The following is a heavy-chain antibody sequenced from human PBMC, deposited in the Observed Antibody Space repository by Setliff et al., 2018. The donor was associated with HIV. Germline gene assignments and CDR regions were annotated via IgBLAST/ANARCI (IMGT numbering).Heavy chain of an antibody. CDR2: ISSSSSYM. CDR1: GFTFSNYN. D-gene: IGHD6-19*01. CDR3: ARDHEDSGWYVESVDY. J-gene: IGHJ4*02. Sequence: GGSLRLSCAASGFTFSNYNMNWVRQAPGKGLEWVSSISSSSSYMYYANSVKGRFTISRDNAKNSLYLQMSSLRAEDTAVYYCARDHEDSGWYVESVDYWGQGTLVTVSS. V-gene: IGHV3-21*01.